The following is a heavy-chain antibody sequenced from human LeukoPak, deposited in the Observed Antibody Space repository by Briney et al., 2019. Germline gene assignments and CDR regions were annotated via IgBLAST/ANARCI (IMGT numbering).Heavy chain of an antibody. CDR3: ARESGSYPDAFDI. D-gene: IGHD1-26*01. Sequence: SETLSLTCTVSGGSISSYYWSWIRQPLGKGLEWIGYIYYSGSTNYNPSLKSRVTISVDTSKNQFSLKLSSVTAADTAVYYCARESGSYPDAFDIWGQGTMVTVSS. CDR1: GGSISSYY. CDR2: IYYSGST. V-gene: IGHV4-59*01. J-gene: IGHJ3*02.